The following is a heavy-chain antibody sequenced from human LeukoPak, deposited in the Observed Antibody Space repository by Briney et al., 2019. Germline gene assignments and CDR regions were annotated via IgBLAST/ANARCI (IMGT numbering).Heavy chain of an antibody. Sequence: ASVKVPCKVSGYTLTELSMHWVRQAPGKGLEWMGGFDPEDGETIYAQKFQGRVTMTEDTSTDTAYMELSSLRSEDTAVYYCATPAAHLRGYSYLFDYWGQGTLVTVSS. CDR3: ATPAAHLRGYSYLFDY. J-gene: IGHJ4*02. CDR2: FDPEDGET. D-gene: IGHD5-18*01. CDR1: GYTLTELS. V-gene: IGHV1-24*01.